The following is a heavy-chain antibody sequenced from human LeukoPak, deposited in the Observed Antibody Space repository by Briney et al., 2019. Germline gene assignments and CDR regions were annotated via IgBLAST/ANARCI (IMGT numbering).Heavy chain of an antibody. D-gene: IGHD5-12*01. CDR1: GFSFGGFS. CDR2: MKEYGSDI. CDR3: ARGPSGYHNT. V-gene: IGHV3-7*01. J-gene: IGHJ4*02. Sequence: GGSLRLSCAASGFSFGGFSMSWVRQAPGKGLQWVATMKEYGSDIFYVDSVKGRFTISRDNSKNTLYLQMNSLRAEDTAVYYCARGPSGYHNTGGQGTLVTVSS.